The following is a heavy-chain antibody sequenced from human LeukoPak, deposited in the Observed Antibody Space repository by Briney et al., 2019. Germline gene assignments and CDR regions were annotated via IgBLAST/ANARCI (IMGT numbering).Heavy chain of an antibody. CDR1: GYTFTRYG. J-gene: IGHJ4*02. D-gene: IGHD5-12*01. Sequence: ASVKVSCKASGYTFTRYGITWVRQAPGQGLEWMGWISAYNGNTKYAQKVQGRVTVTTDTSTSTAYMELRSLRSDDTAVYYCARGYSDYDLDYWGQGTLVTVSS. CDR2: ISAYNGNT. V-gene: IGHV1-18*01. CDR3: ARGYSDYDLDY.